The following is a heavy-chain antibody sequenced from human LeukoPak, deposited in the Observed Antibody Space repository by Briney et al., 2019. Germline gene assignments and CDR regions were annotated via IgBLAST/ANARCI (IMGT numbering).Heavy chain of an antibody. CDR3: AREVVVVAATGNFDY. CDR2: ISAYNGNT. Sequence: GASVKVSCKASGYTFTSYGISWVRQAPGQGLEWMGWISAYNGNTNYAQKLQGRVTMTTDTSTSTAYMELRSLRSDDTAVYYCAREVVVVAATGNFDYWGQGTLVTVSS. CDR1: GYTFTSYG. J-gene: IGHJ4*02. V-gene: IGHV1-18*01. D-gene: IGHD2-15*01.